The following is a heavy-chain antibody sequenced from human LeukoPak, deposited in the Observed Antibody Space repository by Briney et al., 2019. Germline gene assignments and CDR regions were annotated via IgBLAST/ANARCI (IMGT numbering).Heavy chain of an antibody. CDR3: ARHDTMVRGVMGFGY. CDR1: GGSFSGYY. Sequence: SETLSLTCAVYGGSFSGYYWSWIRQPPGKGLEWIGEINHSGSTNYNPSLKSRVTISVDTSKNQFSLKLSSVTAADTAVYYCARHDTMVRGVMGFGYWGQGTLVTVSS. J-gene: IGHJ4*02. CDR2: INHSGST. D-gene: IGHD3-10*01. V-gene: IGHV4-34*01.